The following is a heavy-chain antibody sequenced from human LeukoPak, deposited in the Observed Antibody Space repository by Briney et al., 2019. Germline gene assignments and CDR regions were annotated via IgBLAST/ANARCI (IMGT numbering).Heavy chain of an antibody. Sequence: SETLSLTCAVYGGSFSGYYWSWIRQPPGKGLEWIGEINHSGSTNYNPSLKSRATISVDTSKNQFSLKLSSVTAADTAVYYCARGVARNYYGSGSPLGYRGQGTLVTVSS. CDR1: GGSFSGYY. CDR2: INHSGST. V-gene: IGHV4-34*01. CDR3: ARGVARNYYGSGSPLGY. D-gene: IGHD3-10*01. J-gene: IGHJ4*02.